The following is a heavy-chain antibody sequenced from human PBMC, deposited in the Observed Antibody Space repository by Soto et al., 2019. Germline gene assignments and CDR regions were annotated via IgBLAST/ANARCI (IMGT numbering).Heavy chain of an antibody. CDR3: ARARRLGESRNYYYYGMDV. V-gene: IGHV1-2*02. CDR2: IRPNSGGT. CDR1: GYTFTGYY. J-gene: IGHJ6*02. Sequence: GASVKGSCKASGYTFTGYYMHWVRQAPGQGLEWMGWIRPNSGGTNYAQKFQGRVTMTRDTSISTAYMELSRLRSDDTAVYYCARARRLGESRNYYYYGMDVWGQGTTVTVSS. D-gene: IGHD3-10*01.